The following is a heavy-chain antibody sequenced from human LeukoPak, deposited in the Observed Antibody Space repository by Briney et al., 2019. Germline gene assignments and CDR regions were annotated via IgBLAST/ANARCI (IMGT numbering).Heavy chain of an antibody. D-gene: IGHD2-2*02. CDR3: ARDPWGIVVVPAAIPDDY. CDR1: GGTFSGYT. CDR2: IIPILGIA. J-gene: IGHJ4*02. Sequence: GASVKVSCKASGGTFSGYTISWVRQAPGQGLEWMGRIIPILGIANYAQKFQGRVTITADKSTSTAYMELSSLRSEDTAVYYCARDPWGIVVVPAAIPDDYWGQGTLVTVSS. V-gene: IGHV1-69*04.